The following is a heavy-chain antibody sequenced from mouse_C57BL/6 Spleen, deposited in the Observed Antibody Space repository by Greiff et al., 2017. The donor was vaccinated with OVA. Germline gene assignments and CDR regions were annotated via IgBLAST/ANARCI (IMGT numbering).Heavy chain of an antibody. CDR3: ASPITTVVAPFDY. V-gene: IGHV14-2*01. D-gene: IGHD1-1*01. CDR1: GFNIKDYY. Sequence: EVQLVESGAELVKPGASVKLSCTASGFNIKDYYMHWVKQRTEQGLEWIGRIDPEDGETKYAPKFQGKATITADTSSNTAYLQLSSLTSEYTAVYYCASPITTVVAPFDYWGQGTTLTVSS. CDR2: IDPEDGET. J-gene: IGHJ2*01.